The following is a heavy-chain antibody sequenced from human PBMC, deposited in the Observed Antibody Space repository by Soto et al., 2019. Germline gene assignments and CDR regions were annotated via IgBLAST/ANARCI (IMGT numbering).Heavy chain of an antibody. CDR1: GGSISSGGYY. J-gene: IGHJ4*02. Sequence: SETLSLTCTVSGGSISSGGYYWSWIRQHPGKGLEWIGYIYYSGSTYYNPSLKSRVTISVDTSKNQFSLKLSSVTAADTAVYYCARVPVLMKGATTNGALDYWGQGTLVTVSS. CDR2: IYYSGST. CDR3: ARVPVLMKGATTNGALDY. D-gene: IGHD1-26*01. V-gene: IGHV4-31*03.